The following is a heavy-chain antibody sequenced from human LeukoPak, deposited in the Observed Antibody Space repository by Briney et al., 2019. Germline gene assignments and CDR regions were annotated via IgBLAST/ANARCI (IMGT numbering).Heavy chain of an antibody. Sequence: PGGSLRLSCAASGFTFDDYGMSWVRQAPGKGLEGVSGINWNGGSTGYADSVKGRFTISRDNAKNSLYLQMNSLRAEDTALYYCARLRQWLVSLGSYYYMDVWGKGTTVTVSS. CDR3: ARLRQWLVSLGSYYYMDV. CDR1: GFTFDDYG. CDR2: INWNGGST. D-gene: IGHD6-19*01. V-gene: IGHV3-20*04. J-gene: IGHJ6*03.